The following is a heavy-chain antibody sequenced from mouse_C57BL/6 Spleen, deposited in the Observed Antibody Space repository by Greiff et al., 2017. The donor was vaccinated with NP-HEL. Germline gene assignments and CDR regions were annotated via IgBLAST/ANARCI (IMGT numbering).Heavy chain of an antibody. D-gene: IGHD2-4*01. CDR3: ARNIYYDSFDY. CDR2: IYPGDGDT. CDR1: GYAFSSSW. J-gene: IGHJ2*01. V-gene: IGHV1-82*01. Sequence: QVQLQQSGPELVKPGASVKISCKASGYAFSSSWMNWVKQRPGKCLEWIGRIYPGDGDTNYNGKFKGKATLTADKSSSTAYMQLSSLTSEDSAVYFCARNIYYDSFDYWGQGTTLTVSS.